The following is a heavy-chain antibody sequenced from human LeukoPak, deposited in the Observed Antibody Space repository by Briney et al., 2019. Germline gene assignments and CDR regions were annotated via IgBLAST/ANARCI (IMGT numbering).Heavy chain of an antibody. J-gene: IGHJ4*02. CDR3: ARVRLGSGWSLFDF. D-gene: IGHD6-19*01. CDR1: RFTVSSNY. CDR2: IYSGGST. Sequence: PGGSLRLSCAASRFTVSSNYMSWVRQAPGKGRECASVIYSGGSTCYADAVKGRFTSSRHISQMTLYHHMNSLRAEDTAVYYCARVRLGSGWSLFDFWGQGTLVTVSS. V-gene: IGHV3-53*04.